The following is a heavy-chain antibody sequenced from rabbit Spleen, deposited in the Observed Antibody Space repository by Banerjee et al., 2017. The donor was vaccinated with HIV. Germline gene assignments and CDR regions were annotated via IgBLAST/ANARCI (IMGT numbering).Heavy chain of an antibody. V-gene: IGHV1S40*01. CDR1: GVSFSFNSY. CDR3: ARDTGSSFSSYGMDL. CDR2: IYGASGGSA. Sequence: QSLEESGGGLVKPGASLTLTCTASGVSFSFNSYMCWVRQAPGKGLELIACIYGASGGSAWYATWAKGRFTISKTSSTTVTLQMTSLTAADTATHFCARDTGSSFSSYGMDLWGQGTLVTVS. J-gene: IGHJ6*01. D-gene: IGHD8-1*01.